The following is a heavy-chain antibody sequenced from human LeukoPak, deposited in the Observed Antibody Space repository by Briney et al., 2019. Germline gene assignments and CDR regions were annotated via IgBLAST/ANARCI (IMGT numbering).Heavy chain of an antibody. J-gene: IGHJ4*02. CDR3: AREIIAVAGGFADY. D-gene: IGHD6-19*01. CDR2: IIPILGIA. Sequence: SVKVSCKASGGTFSSYAISWVRQAPGQGLEWMGRIIPILGIANYAQKFQGRVTITADKSTSTAYMELSSLRSEDTAVYYCAREIIAVAGGFADYWGQGTLVTVSS. V-gene: IGHV1-69*04. CDR1: GGTFSSYA.